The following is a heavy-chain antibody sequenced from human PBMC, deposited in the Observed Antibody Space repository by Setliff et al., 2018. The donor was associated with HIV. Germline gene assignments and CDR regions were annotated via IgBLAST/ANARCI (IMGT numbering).Heavy chain of an antibody. CDR2: INTNTGHA. CDR1: GYTLSDYG. Sequence: ASVKVSCKASGYTLSDYGIHWLRQAPGRGLEFLAWINTNTGHATYAQGFTGRGRFVFSLDASVSTAYLEISSLKPEDSALYYCARAGWCRGGPCYAGIFDIWGQGTMVTV. CDR3: ARAGWCRGGPCYAGIFDI. J-gene: IGHJ3*02. D-gene: IGHD2-15*01. V-gene: IGHV7-4-1*02.